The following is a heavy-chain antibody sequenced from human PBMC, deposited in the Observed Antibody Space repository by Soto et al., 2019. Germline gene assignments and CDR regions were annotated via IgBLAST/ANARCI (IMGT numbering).Heavy chain of an antibody. Sequence: DVQLVESGGGLVKPGESLRLSCVASGFSFSDAWMSWVRQAPGKGLEWIGRIRNKIAGGTADYVAPVKGRFTISRDDSKNTVYLQMNSLKTEDTAVYYCTTEGRDWGQGTLVTVPS. J-gene: IGHJ4*02. V-gene: IGHV3-15*01. CDR1: GFSFSDAW. CDR2: IRNKIAGGTA. CDR3: TTEGRD.